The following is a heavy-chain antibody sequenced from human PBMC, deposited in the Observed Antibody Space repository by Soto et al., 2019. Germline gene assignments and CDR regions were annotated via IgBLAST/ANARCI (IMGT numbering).Heavy chain of an antibody. CDR1: GGTFSSFINYP. CDR2: IVPNVGTV. CDR3: ARRDTSGFLRYFDN. D-gene: IGHD3-3*01. V-gene: IGHV1-69*06. J-gene: IGHJ4*02. Sequence: SVKVSCKSSGGTFSSFINYPINWVRQAPGQGLEWMGGIVPNVGTVNYAQKFRGKVTITADKSTGTAYMELSSLRSEDTALYYCARRDTSGFLRYFDNWRQGTQVTVSS.